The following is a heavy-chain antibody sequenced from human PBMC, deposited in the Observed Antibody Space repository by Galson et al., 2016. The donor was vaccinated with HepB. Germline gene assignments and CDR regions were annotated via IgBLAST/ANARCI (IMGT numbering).Heavy chain of an antibody. CDR2: ISSGGTT. CDR3: SKDMVTTWTAKYFQH. Sequence: SLRLSCAASGFTFSSYVMSWVRQAPGEGLEWVSTISSGGTTYYADSVKGRFTISRDNSKNTLFLQMNSLRAEDTAIYYCSKDMVTTWTAKYFQHWGQGTLVTVSS. CDR1: GFTFSSYV. J-gene: IGHJ1*01. D-gene: IGHD4-17*01. V-gene: IGHV3-23*01.